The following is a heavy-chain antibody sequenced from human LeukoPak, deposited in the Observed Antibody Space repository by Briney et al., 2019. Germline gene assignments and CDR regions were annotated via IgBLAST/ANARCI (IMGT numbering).Heavy chain of an antibody. CDR1: GFALSSHW. J-gene: IGHJ6*02. V-gene: IGHV3-7*03. CDR2: VNRDGSET. CDR3: ARNNGMDV. Sequence: GGSLRLSCAASGFALSSHWMTWVRQVPGRGPEWVANVNRDGSETYYLDSVKGRFTISKDNAMNSLYLQMNSLRAEDTALYHCARNNGMDVWGQGTTVIVSS.